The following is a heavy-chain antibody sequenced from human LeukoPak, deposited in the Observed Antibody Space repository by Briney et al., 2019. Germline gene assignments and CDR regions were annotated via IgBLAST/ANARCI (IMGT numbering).Heavy chain of an antibody. Sequence: GRSLRLSCAASGFTFSSYGMHWVRQAPGKGLEWVAVIWYDGSNKYYADSVKGRFTISRDNSKNTLYLQMNSLRAEDTAVYYCARADSPFYGNDSSGSEFNYWGQGTLVTVSS. D-gene: IGHD3-22*01. V-gene: IGHV3-33*01. CDR1: GFTFSSYG. CDR3: ARADSPFYGNDSSGSEFNY. J-gene: IGHJ4*02. CDR2: IWYDGSNK.